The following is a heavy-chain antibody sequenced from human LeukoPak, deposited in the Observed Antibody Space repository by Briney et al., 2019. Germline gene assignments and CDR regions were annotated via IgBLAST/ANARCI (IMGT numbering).Heavy chain of an antibody. V-gene: IGHV3-73*01. Sequence: PGGSLRLSCAASGFTFSGSAMHWVRQASGKGLEWVGRIRSKGNSYETAYGASVKGRFTISRDDSKNTAYLQMNSLKTEDTAVYYCARTLDYWGQGTLVTVSS. J-gene: IGHJ4*02. CDR2: IRSKGNSYET. CDR3: ARTLDY. CDR1: GFTFSGSA.